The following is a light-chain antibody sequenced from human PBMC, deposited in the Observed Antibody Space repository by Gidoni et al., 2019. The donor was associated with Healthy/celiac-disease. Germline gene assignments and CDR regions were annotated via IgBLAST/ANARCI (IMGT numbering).Light chain of an antibody. CDR2: DAS. CDR3: QQYNSYPYT. Sequence: IQLTQSPSTLSASVGDRVTITCRASQSISSWLAWYQQKPGKAPKLLIYDASSLESGVPSRFSGSGSGTEFTLTISSLQPDDFATYYCQQYNSYPYTFGQXTKLDIK. CDR1: QSISSW. J-gene: IGKJ2*01. V-gene: IGKV1-5*01.